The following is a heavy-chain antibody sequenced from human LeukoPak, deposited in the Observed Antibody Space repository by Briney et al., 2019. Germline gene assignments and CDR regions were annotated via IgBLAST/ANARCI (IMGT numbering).Heavy chain of an antibody. CDR1: GGSFSGYY. J-gene: IGHJ6*02. Sequence: PSETLSLTCAVYGGSFSGYYWSWIRQPAGKGLEWIGRIYTSGSTNYNPSLKSRVTMSVDTSKNQFSLKLSSVTAADTAAYYCARDGEQQLVPPYYYYGMDVWGQGTTVTVSS. D-gene: IGHD6-13*01. CDR3: ARDGEQQLVPPYYYYGMDV. V-gene: IGHV4-4*07. CDR2: IYTSGST.